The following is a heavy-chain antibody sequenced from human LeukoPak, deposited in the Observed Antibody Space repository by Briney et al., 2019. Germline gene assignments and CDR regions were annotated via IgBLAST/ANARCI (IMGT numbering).Heavy chain of an antibody. J-gene: IGHJ4*02. D-gene: IGHD2-2*02. CDR2: ISGSGSAT. Sequence: GGSLRLSCAASGFTFSNYGMSWVRQAPGKGLEWVSTISGSGSATYNAGSVKGRFATSRDNSNNTLYLQMNSLSAEDTAVYYCAKTEAPAAIRAGSDYWGQGTLVTVSS. CDR1: GFTFSNYG. CDR3: AKTEAPAAIRAGSDY. V-gene: IGHV3-23*01.